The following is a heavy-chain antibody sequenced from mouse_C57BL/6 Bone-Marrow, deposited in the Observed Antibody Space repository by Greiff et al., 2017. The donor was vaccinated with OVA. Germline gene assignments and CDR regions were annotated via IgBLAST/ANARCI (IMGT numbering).Heavy chain of an antibody. J-gene: IGHJ1*03. Sequence: QVQLKESGAELVKPGASVKLSCKASGYTFTSYWMQWVKQRPGQGLEWIGEIDPSDSYTNYNQKFKGKATLTVDTSSSTAYMQLSSLTSEDSAVYYCARESYYGSSYGYFDVWGTGTTVTVSS. D-gene: IGHD1-1*01. V-gene: IGHV1-50*01. CDR2: IDPSDSYT. CDR3: ARESYYGSSYGYFDV. CDR1: GYTFTSYW.